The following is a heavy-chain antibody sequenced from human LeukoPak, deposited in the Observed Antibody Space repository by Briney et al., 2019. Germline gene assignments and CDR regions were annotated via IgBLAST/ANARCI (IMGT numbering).Heavy chain of an antibody. Sequence: PSETLSLTCAVYGGSFSGYYWSWIRQPPGKGLEWIGEINHSGSTNYNPSLKSRVTISVDTSKNQFSLKLSSVTAADTAVYYCAREDVSNSWFPDAFDIWGQGTMVTVSS. CDR2: INHSGST. CDR1: GGSFSGYY. J-gene: IGHJ3*02. D-gene: IGHD2-2*01. CDR3: AREDVSNSWFPDAFDI. V-gene: IGHV4-34*01.